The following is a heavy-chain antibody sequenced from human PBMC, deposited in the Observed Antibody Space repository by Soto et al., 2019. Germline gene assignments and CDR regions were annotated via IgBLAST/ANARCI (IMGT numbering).Heavy chain of an antibody. CDR2: ISAYNGNT. V-gene: IGHV1-18*01. Sequence: ASVKVSCKASGYTFTSYGISWVRQAPGQGLEWMGWISAYNGNTNYAQKLQGRVTMTTDTSTSTAYMELRSLRSDDTAVYYCAIVQRSLYVYTAMGNDNWFDPWGQGTLVTVSS. J-gene: IGHJ5*02. CDR1: GYTFTSYG. CDR3: AIVQRSLYVYTAMGNDNWFDP. D-gene: IGHD5-18*01.